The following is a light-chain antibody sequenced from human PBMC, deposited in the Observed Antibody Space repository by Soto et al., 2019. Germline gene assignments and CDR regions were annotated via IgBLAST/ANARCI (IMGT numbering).Light chain of an antibody. J-gene: IGKJ1*01. CDR1: QSLSSNY. Sequence: EIVLTQSPGTLSLCPGERATLSFRASQSLSSNYLAWYQQRPGQAPRLLIYGASTRATGIPDRFSGSGSGTDFTLTISRLEPEDFAVYYCQEHGSSPRTFGQGTKADIK. CDR3: QEHGSSPRT. CDR2: GAS. V-gene: IGKV3-20*01.